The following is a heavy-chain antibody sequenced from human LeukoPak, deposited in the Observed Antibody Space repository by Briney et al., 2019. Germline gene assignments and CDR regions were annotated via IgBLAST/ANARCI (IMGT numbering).Heavy chain of an antibody. CDR3: AKDLRQWLAPVWYYYYGMDV. CDR2: IIGSGGST. J-gene: IGHJ6*02. Sequence: GGSLRLSCAASGFTFSSYAMSWVRQAPGKGLEWVSAIIGSGGSTYYADSVKGRFTISRDNSKNTLYLQMNSLRAEDTAVYYCAKDLRQWLAPVWYYYYGMDVWGQGTTVTVSS. V-gene: IGHV3-23*01. D-gene: IGHD6-19*01. CDR1: GFTFSSYA.